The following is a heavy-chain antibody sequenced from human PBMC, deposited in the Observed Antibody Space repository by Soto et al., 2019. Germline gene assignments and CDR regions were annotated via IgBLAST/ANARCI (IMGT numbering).Heavy chain of an antibody. CDR2: IYWDDDK. Sequence: QITLKESGPTLVKPTQTLTLTCTFSGFSLSTSGVGVGWIRQPPGKALEWLALIYWDDDKRYSPSLKSRLTIXKXTXXHQVVLTMTNMDPVDTATYFCAHETYYFGSGPFDIWGQGTMVTVSS. CDR3: AHETYYFGSGPFDI. J-gene: IGHJ3*02. V-gene: IGHV2-5*02. CDR1: GFSLSTSGVG. D-gene: IGHD3-10*01.